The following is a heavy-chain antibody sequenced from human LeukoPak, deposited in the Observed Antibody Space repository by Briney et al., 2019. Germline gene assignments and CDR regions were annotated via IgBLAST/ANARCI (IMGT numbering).Heavy chain of an antibody. CDR3: ARRFAAASNWFDP. Sequence: SETLSLTCTVSGGSISSYYWSWIRQPPGKGLEWIGYIYFSGSTNYNPSLKSRVTISVDTSKNQFSLKLSSVTAADTAVYYCARRFAAASNWFDPWGQGTLVTVSS. V-gene: IGHV4-59*01. CDR1: GGSISSYY. J-gene: IGHJ5*02. D-gene: IGHD6-13*01. CDR2: IYFSGST.